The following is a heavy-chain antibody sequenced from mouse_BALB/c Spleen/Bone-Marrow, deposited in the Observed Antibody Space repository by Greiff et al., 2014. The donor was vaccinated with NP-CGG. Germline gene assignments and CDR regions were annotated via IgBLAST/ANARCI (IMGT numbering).Heavy chain of an antibody. J-gene: IGHJ2*01. CDR1: GYSFTGYF. D-gene: IGHD2-1*01. V-gene: IGHV1-37*01. CDR2: INPYNGDT. CDR3: GREIYYGNPDY. Sequence: EVQGVESGPELAKPGASVKISCKASGYSFTGYFMNWVKQSHGKSLEWIGRINPYNGDTFYNQKFKGKATLTVDKSSSTAHMELLSLTSEDSVVYYCGREIYYGNPDYWGQGTTLTVSS.